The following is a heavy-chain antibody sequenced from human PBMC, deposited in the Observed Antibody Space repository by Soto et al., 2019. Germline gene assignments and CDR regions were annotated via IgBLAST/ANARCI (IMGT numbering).Heavy chain of an antibody. J-gene: IGHJ5*02. CDR3: TREPYDFWSGSLFDP. V-gene: IGHV3-49*03. CDR2: IRSKAYGGTT. CDR1: GFTFGDYA. D-gene: IGHD3-3*01. Sequence: GGSLRLSCTASGFTFGDYAMSWFRQAPGKGLEWVGFIRSKAYGGTTEYAASVKGRFTISRDDSKSIAYLQMNSLKTEDTAVYYCTREPYDFWSGSLFDPWGQGTLVTVSS.